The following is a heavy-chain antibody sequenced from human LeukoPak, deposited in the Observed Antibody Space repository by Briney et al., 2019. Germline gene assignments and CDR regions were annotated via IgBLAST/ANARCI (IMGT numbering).Heavy chain of an antibody. V-gene: IGHV3-7*01. Sequence: PGGSPRLSCAASGFTFSSYWMSWVRQAPGKGLEWVANIKQDGSEKYYVDSVKGRFTISRDNAKNSLYLQMNSLRAEDTAVYYCARDSRSYYYYYYMDVWGKGTTVTVSS. D-gene: IGHD1-26*01. CDR3: ARDSRSYYYYYYMDV. CDR1: GFTFSSYW. J-gene: IGHJ6*03. CDR2: IKQDGSEK.